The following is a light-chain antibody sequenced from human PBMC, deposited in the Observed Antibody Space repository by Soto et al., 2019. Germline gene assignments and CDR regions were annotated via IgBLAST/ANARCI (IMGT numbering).Light chain of an antibody. CDR1: QSISSW. CDR3: QQYHSYPYT. CDR2: DAS. Sequence: DIQMTQSPPTLSASVGDRVTITCRASQSISSWLAWYQQKPGKAPRLLIFDASTLESGVPSRFSGSGSGTEFTLTISSLQPDDFATYYCQQYHSYPYTFGQGAKLEI. J-gene: IGKJ2*01. V-gene: IGKV1-5*01.